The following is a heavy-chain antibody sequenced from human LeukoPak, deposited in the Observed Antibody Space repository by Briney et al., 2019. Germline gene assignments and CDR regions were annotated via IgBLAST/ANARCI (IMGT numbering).Heavy chain of an antibody. CDR2: INPSGGST. D-gene: IGHD6-13*01. CDR3: ARPSSSWYSYYFDY. Sequence: ASVKVSCKASGYTFTSYYMHWVRQAPGQGLEWMGIINPSGGSTSYAQRFQGRVTMTADTSTSTAYMELRNLRSDDTAVYYCARPSSSWYSYYFDYWGQGTLVTVSS. CDR1: GYTFTSYY. V-gene: IGHV1-46*01. J-gene: IGHJ4*02.